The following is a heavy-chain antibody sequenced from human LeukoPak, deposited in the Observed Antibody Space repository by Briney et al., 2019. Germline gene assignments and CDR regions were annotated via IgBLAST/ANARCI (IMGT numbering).Heavy chain of an antibody. D-gene: IGHD3-3*01. J-gene: IGHJ6*02. V-gene: IGHV1-8*01. CDR1: GYTLTELS. CDR3: ARGPEYYDFWSGFLKGNAGYYYYYGMDV. Sequence: ASVKVSCKVSGYTLTELSMHWVRQATGQGLEWMGWMNPNSGNTGYAQKFQGRVTMTRNTSISTAYMELSSLRSEDTAVYYCARGPEYYDFWSGFLKGNAGYYYYYGMDVWGQGTTVTVSS. CDR2: MNPNSGNT.